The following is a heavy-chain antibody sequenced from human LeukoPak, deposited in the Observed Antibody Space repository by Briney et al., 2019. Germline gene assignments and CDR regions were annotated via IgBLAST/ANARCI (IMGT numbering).Heavy chain of an antibody. CDR2: IYYDGST. CDR3: ARGRHYHTGILGEAY. J-gene: IGHJ4*02. V-gene: IGHV4-39*07. Sequence: SETLSLTCTVSGDSISSSHYYWGWIRQPPGMGLEWIGNIYYDGSTYYSPSLKSRVAISLDTSKNHFSLKLSFVTAADTAVYYCARGRHYHTGILGEAYWGQGTLVTVSS. CDR1: GDSISSSHYY. D-gene: IGHD3-10*01.